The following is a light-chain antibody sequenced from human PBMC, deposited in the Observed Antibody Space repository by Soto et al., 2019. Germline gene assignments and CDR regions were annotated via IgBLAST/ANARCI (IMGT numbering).Light chain of an antibody. J-gene: IGKJ2*01. CDR3: QQRSNWPYT. CDR1: QSVSSNY. Sequence: EIVLTQSPGTLSLSPGERATLSCRASQSVSSNYLAWYQQKPGQAPKVLIYRASSRATGIPDRFSGSGSGTDFTLTISRLEPEDFAVYYCQQRSNWPYTFGQGTKLEIK. V-gene: IGKV3D-20*02. CDR2: RAS.